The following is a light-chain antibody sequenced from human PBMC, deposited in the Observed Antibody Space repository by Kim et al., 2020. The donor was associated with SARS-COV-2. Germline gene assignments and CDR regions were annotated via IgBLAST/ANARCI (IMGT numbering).Light chain of an antibody. CDR3: NSRDSNDIVV. J-gene: IGLJ2*01. V-gene: IGLV3-19*01. CDR1: SLKTYS. Sequence: VSLGQTVRITCQGVSLKTYSATWYQQTPGQAPILVIYGKNNRPSGIPDRFSGSSTGNIVSVTITGTQAGDEADFYCNSRDSNDIVVFGGGTQLTVL. CDR2: GKN.